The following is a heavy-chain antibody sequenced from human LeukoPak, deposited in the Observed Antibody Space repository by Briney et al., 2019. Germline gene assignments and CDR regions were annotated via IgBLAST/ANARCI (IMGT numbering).Heavy chain of an antibody. V-gene: IGHV1-2*02. J-gene: IGHJ6*03. Sequence: GASVKVSCKASGYTFTGYYMHWVRQAPGQGLEWMGWINPNTGGTNYAQKLQGRVTMTTDTSTSTAYMELRSLRSDDTAVYYCARSPAGANYYLDVWGKGTTVTISS. CDR3: ARSPAGANYYLDV. CDR1: GYTFTGYY. CDR2: INPNTGGT. D-gene: IGHD1-14*01.